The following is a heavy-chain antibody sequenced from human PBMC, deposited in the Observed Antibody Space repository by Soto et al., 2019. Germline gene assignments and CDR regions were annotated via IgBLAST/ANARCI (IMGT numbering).Heavy chain of an antibody. CDR2: ISWNSGSI. Sequence: EVQLVESGGGLVQPGRSLRLSCAASGFTFDDYAMHWVRQAPGKGLEWVSGISWNSGSIDYADSVKGRFTISRDNAKNSLNLQMSSLRAEDTALYYCAKNGGIYGDPYFDYWGQGTLVTVSS. V-gene: IGHV3-9*01. D-gene: IGHD4-17*01. CDR1: GFTFDDYA. J-gene: IGHJ4*02. CDR3: AKNGGIYGDPYFDY.